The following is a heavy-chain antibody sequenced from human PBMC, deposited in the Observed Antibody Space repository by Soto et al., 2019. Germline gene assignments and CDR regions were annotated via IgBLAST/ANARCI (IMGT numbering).Heavy chain of an antibody. J-gene: IGHJ4*02. CDR3: AKSQLGAVAGPIDY. CDR1: GFTFSSYA. V-gene: IGHV3-23*01. D-gene: IGHD6-19*01. CDR2: ISGSGGST. Sequence: PGGSLRLSCAASGFTFSSYAMSWVRQAPGKGLEWVSAISGSGGSTYYADSVKGRFTISRDNSKNTLYLQMNSLRAEDTAVYYCAKSQLGAVAGPIDYWGQGTLVTVSS.